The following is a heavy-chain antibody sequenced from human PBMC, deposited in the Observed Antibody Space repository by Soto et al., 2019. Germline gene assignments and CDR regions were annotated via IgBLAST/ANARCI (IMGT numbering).Heavy chain of an antibody. D-gene: IGHD2-15*01. CDR1: GFTFSSYA. V-gene: IGHV3-23*01. J-gene: IGHJ6*02. CDR3: ATDRSVAATENYYYGMDV. CDR2: ISGSGGST. Sequence: GSLRLSCAASGFTFSSYAMSWVRQAPGKGLEWVSAISGSGGSTYYADSVKGRFTISRDNSKNTLYLQMNSLRAEDTAVYYCATDRSVAATENYYYGMDVWGQGTTVTVSS.